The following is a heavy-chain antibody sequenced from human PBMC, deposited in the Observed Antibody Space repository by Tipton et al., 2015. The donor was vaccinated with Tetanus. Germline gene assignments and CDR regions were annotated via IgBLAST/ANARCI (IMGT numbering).Heavy chain of an antibody. D-gene: IGHD4-17*01. J-gene: IGHJ6*02. CDR1: GGSISSYY. CDR2: IYTSEST. V-gene: IGHV4-4*07. Sequence: TLSLTCTVSGGSISSYYWSWIRQPAGKGLEWIGRIYTSESTNYNPSLKSRVTISVDTSKNQFSLKLTSVTAADTAVYYCARDRGLTTSGGIGMDVWGQGTTVTVSS. CDR3: ARDRGLTTSGGIGMDV.